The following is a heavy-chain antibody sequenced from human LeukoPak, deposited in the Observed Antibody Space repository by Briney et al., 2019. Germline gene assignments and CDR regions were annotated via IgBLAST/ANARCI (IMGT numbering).Heavy chain of an antibody. J-gene: IGHJ3*02. V-gene: IGHV4-61*02. CDR1: GGSISSGSYY. CDR3: ARDPYDSRYFDI. CDR2: IYTSGST. D-gene: IGHD3-22*01. Sequence: SETLSRTCTVSGGSISSGSYYWSWIRQPAGKGLEWIGRIYTSGSTNYNPSLKSRVTISVDTSKNQFSLKLSSVTAADTAVYYCARDPYDSRYFDIWGQGTMVTVSS.